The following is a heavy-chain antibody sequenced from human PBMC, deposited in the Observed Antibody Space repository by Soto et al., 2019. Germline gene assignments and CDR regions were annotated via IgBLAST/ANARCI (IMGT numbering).Heavy chain of an antibody. CDR3: ARGQYYDSSGYYHPLVYFDY. CDR2: IYYSGST. J-gene: IGHJ4*02. V-gene: IGHV4-30-4*01. CDR1: GGSISSGDYY. D-gene: IGHD3-22*01. Sequence: PSETLSLTCTVSGGSISSGDYYWSWIRQPPGKGLEWIGYIYYSGSTYYNPSLKSRVTISVDTSKNQFSLKLSSVTAADTAVYYCARGQYYDSSGYYHPLVYFDYWGQGTLVTVSS.